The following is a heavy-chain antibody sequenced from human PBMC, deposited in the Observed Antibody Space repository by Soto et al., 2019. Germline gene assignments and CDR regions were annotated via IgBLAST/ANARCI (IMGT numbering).Heavy chain of an antibody. CDR1: GGTFSSYT. CDR3: ARAWSSSWSDFDY. Sequence: QVQLVQSGAEVKKPGSSVKVSCKASGGTFSSYTISWVRQAPGQGLEWMGRIIPILGIANYAQKFQGRVTITADKSTSTAYMALSSLRSEDTAVYYCARAWSSSWSDFDYWGQGTLVTVFS. CDR2: IIPILGIA. D-gene: IGHD6-13*01. J-gene: IGHJ4*02. V-gene: IGHV1-69*02.